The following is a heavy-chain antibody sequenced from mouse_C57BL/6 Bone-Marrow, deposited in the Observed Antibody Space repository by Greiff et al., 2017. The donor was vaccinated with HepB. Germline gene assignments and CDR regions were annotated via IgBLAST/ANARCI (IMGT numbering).Heavy chain of an antibody. CDR1: GYAFSSYW. D-gene: IGHD2-3*01. V-gene: IGHV1-80*01. CDR2: IYPGDGDT. J-gene: IGHJ2*01. CDR3: ARGLLQRKGDY. Sequence: QVQLKESGAELVKPGASVKISCKASGYAFSSYWMNWVKQRPGKGLEWIGQIYPGDGDTNYNGKFKGKATLTADKSSSTAYMQLSSLTSEDSAVYFCARGLLQRKGDYWGQGTTLTVSS.